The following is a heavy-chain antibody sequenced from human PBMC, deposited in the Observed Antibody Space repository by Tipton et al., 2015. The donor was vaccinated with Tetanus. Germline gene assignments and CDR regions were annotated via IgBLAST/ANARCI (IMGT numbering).Heavy chain of an antibody. Sequence: QLVQSGAEVKKPGVSVKVFCKASGYTFTSYGISWVRQAPGLGLEWMGLISAHNGNTNYAQKLQGRVTMTTDTSTGTAYMELSILRSDGAAVYYCARDRGWFGEGRTGFDPWGQGTLVTVSS. CDR2: ISAHNGNT. CDR3: ARDRGWFGEGRTGFDP. J-gene: IGHJ5*02. D-gene: IGHD3-10*01. CDR1: GYTFTSYG. V-gene: IGHV1-18*04.